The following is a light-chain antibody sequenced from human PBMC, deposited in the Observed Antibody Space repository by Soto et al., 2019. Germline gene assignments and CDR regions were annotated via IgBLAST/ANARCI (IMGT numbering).Light chain of an antibody. CDR1: QSISAY. V-gene: IGKV1-39*01. CDR3: QQSYRTPTWT. J-gene: IGKJ1*01. Sequence: DIHMTQSPSSLAASVGDRVTMPXRARQSISAYLNWYQQQPVXXTKLXXXAEXSLRSGVPSRFSGSGSGRDFTLTISSLQPEDFSTSYCQQSYRTPTWTFGQGTKVDI. CDR2: AEX.